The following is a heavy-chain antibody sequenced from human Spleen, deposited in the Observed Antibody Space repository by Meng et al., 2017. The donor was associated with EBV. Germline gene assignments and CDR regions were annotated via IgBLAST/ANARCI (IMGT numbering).Heavy chain of an antibody. D-gene: IGHD1-14*01. CDR1: GFTFSSYA. V-gene: IGHV3-30*04. J-gene: IGHJ4*02. CDR2: ISDNGRNN. CDR3: GSTILAGSYFDY. Sequence: QVQLVESGGGVVQPGRSLRLSCAASGFTFSSYAMHWVRQAPGKGLEWVAAISDNGRNNYYADSVKGRFTISRDNSKDTLYLQMNSLRVDDTAVYFCGSTILAGSYFDYWGQGNLVTVSS.